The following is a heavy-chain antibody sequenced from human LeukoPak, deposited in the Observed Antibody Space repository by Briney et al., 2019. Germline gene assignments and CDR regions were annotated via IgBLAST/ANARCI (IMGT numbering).Heavy chain of an antibody. CDR3: TTVSGYDSIDY. CDR2: IKSKTDGGTT. V-gene: IGHV3-15*01. J-gene: IGHJ4*02. D-gene: IGHD5-12*01. CDR1: GFTFSSDW. Sequence: GGSLRLSCAVSGFTFSSDWMTWVRQAPGKGLEWVGRIKSKTDGGTTDYAAPVKGRFTISRDDSKNTLYLQMNSLKTEDTAVYYCTTVSGYDSIDYWGQGTLVTVSS.